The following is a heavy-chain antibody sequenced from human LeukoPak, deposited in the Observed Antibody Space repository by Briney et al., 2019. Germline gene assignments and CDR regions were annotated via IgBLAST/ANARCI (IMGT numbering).Heavy chain of an antibody. CDR1: GFTFSSYE. V-gene: IGHV3-48*03. CDR2: ISSSGSTI. J-gene: IGHJ6*04. CDR3: AELGITMIGGV. Sequence: QPWGSLLLSCAASGFTFSSYEMNWVRQAPGKGLEGVSYISSSGSTIYYADSVKGRFTISRDNPKTSLYLQMNSLRAEDTAVYYCAELGITMIGGVWGKGTTVTISS. D-gene: IGHD3-10*02.